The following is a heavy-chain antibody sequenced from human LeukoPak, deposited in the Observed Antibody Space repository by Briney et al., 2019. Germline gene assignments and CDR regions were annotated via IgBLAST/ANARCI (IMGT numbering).Heavy chain of an antibody. CDR1: GGSISSSSYY. CDR3: ARHFKLGQYNRFDP. V-gene: IGHV4-39*01. D-gene: IGHD1/OR15-1a*01. Sequence: SETLSLTCTVSGGSISSSSYYWGWIRQPPGKGLEWIGSIYYSGSTYYNPSLKSRVTISVDTSKNQFSLKLSSVTAADTAVYYCARHFKLGQYNRFDPWGQGTLVTVSS. CDR2: IYYSGST. J-gene: IGHJ5*02.